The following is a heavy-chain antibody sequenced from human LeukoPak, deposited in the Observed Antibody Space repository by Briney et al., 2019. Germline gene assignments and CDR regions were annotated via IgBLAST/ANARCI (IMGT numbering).Heavy chain of an antibody. CDR3: AKDITPYYHDSRGYYALDY. Sequence: GGSLRLSCAASGFTFSSYWMSWVRQAPGKGLEWVANIKQDGSEKYYVDSVKGRFTISRDNAKNSLYLQVNSLRAEDTAVYYCAKDITPYYHDSRGYYALDYWGQGTLVTVSS. J-gene: IGHJ4*02. CDR1: GFTFSSYW. V-gene: IGHV3-7*03. CDR2: IKQDGSEK. D-gene: IGHD3-22*01.